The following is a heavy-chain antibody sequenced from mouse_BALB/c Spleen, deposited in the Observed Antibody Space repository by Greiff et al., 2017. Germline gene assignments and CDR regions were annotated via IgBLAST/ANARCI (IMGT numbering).Heavy chain of an antibody. CDR2: ISSGGSYT. D-gene: IGHD3-3*01. Sequence: EVMLVESGGGLVKPGGSLKLSCAASGFTFSSYAMSWVRQSPEKRLEWVAEISSGGSYTYYPDTVTGRFTISRDNAKNTLYLEMSSLRSEDTAMYYCGRNGGDDSYAMDYWGQGTSVTVSS. J-gene: IGHJ4*01. CDR1: GFTFSSYA. V-gene: IGHV5-9-4*01. CDR3: GRNGGDDSYAMDY.